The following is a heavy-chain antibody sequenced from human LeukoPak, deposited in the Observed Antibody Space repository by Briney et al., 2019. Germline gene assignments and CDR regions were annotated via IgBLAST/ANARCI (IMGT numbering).Heavy chain of an antibody. J-gene: IGHJ4*02. D-gene: IGHD5-24*01. Sequence: GSLRLSCAASGFTFSDYYMSWIRQAPGKGLEWVSYISSSGGTIYYADSVKGRFTISRDNAKNSLYLQMNSLRAEDTAVYYCARSSVEMATILAYWGQGTLVTVSS. CDR1: GFTFSDYY. CDR2: ISSSGGTI. CDR3: ARSSVEMATILAY. V-gene: IGHV3-11*01.